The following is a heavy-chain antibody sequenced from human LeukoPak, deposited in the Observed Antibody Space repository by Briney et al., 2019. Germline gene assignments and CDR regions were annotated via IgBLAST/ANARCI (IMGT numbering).Heavy chain of an antibody. V-gene: IGHV4-30-4*01. CDR3: ARLSGSLNWFDP. CDR2: VHDTGTV. D-gene: IGHD1-26*01. CDR1: GGSISSGNHY. J-gene: IGHJ5*02. Sequence: SETPSLTCTVSGGSISSGNHYWSWVRQPPGKGLEWIGYVHDTGTVYYNTSLKSRLAISVDTSKNQFSLKLSSVIAADTAVYYCARLSGSLNWFDPWGQGTLVTVSS.